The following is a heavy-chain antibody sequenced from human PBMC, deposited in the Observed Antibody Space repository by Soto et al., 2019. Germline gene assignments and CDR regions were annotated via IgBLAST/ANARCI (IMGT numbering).Heavy chain of an antibody. V-gene: IGHV3-23*01. Sequence: GGSLRLSCAASGFTFSSYAMSWVRQAPGKGLEWVSAISGSGGSTYFADSVKGRFTISRDNSKNTLYLQMNSLRAEDTAVYYCAKDQEGGWLHGMGYFDYWGQGTLVTVSS. J-gene: IGHJ4*02. CDR1: GFTFSSYA. CDR3: AKDQEGGWLHGMGYFDY. CDR2: ISGSGGST. D-gene: IGHD5-12*01.